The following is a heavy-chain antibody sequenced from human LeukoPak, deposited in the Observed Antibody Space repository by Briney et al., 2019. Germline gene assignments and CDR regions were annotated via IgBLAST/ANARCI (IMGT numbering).Heavy chain of an antibody. J-gene: IGHJ4*02. D-gene: IGHD6-13*01. V-gene: IGHV1-69*13. Sequence: SVKVSCKVSGYTLTELSMHWVRQAPGKGLEWMGGIIPIFGTANYAQKFQGRVTITADESTSTAYMELSSLRSEDTAVYYCARDESAAGPLDYWGQGTLVTVSS. CDR3: ARDESAAGPLDY. CDR2: IIPIFGTA. CDR1: GYTLTELS.